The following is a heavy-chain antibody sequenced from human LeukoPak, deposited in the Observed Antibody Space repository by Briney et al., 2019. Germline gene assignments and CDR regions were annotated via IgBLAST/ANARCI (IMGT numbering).Heavy chain of an antibody. D-gene: IGHD6-13*01. CDR1: GYTFTSYG. J-gene: IGHJ5*02. CDR3: ARGEQQLPPLSDGDWFDP. Sequence: ASVKVSCKASGYTFTSYGISWVRQAPGQGLEWMGWISAYNGNTNYAQKLQGRVTITRDTSASTAYMELSSLRSEDMAVYYCARGEQQLPPLSDGDWFDPWGQGTLVTVSS. V-gene: IGHV1-18*03. CDR2: ISAYNGNT.